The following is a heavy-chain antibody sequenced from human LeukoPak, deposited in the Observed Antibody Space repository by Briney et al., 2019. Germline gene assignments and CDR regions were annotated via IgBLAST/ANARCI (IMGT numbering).Heavy chain of an antibody. CDR1: GFTFSSYA. CDR3: ARDRDYGDRFDY. J-gene: IGHJ4*02. Sequence: PGGSLRLSCAASGFTFSSYAMSWVRQAPGRGLEWASAISGSGGSTYYADSVKGRFTISRDNAKNSLYLQMNSLRAEDTAVYYCARDRDYGDRFDYWGQGTLVTVSS. V-gene: IGHV3-23*01. CDR2: ISGSGGST. D-gene: IGHD4-17*01.